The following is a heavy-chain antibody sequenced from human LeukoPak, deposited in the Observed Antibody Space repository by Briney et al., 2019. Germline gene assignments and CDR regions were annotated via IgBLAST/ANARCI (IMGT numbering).Heavy chain of an antibody. J-gene: IGHJ4*02. V-gene: IGHV3-53*01. D-gene: IGHD2-2*01. Sequence: GGSLRLSCAASGFTVSSNYMNWVRQAPGKGLEWVSVIYGGGNIYYADSVKGRFTISRDNSKNTLYLQMNSLRAEDTAVYYCARGVTYCSSTSCYYFDYWGQGTLVTVSS. CDR3: ARGVTYCSSTSCYYFDY. CDR1: GFTVSSNY. CDR2: IYGGGNI.